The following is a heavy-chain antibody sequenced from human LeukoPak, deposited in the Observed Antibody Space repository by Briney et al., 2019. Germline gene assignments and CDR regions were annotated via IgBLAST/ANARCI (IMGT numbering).Heavy chain of an antibody. D-gene: IGHD2-21*01. J-gene: IGHJ5*02. Sequence: GGSPRLSCAASGFTFSNYWMNWVRQGPGKGLVWVSRINNDGDSTNYADSVRGRFTISRDNAKNTLYLQMNSPRAEDTAVYYCAREAYGGWFDPWGQGTLVTVSS. CDR3: AREAYGGWFDP. V-gene: IGHV3-74*01. CDR2: INNDGDST. CDR1: GFTFSNYW.